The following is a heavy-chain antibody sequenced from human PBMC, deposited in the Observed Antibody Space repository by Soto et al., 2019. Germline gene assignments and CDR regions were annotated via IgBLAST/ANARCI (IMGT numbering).Heavy chain of an antibody. J-gene: IGHJ6*03. CDR3: ARGSSTSCWCGEYMDV. Sequence: SETLSLTFAVPRGSISSRNWWSWVRQPTGKGLEWIGEIYHSGITNYNPSLKSRVTISVDKSKNQFSLKLSSVTAAYTAVYYCARGSSTSCWCGEYMDVWGKGTTVTVSS. D-gene: IGHD2-2*01. V-gene: IGHV4-4*02. CDR1: RGSISSRNW. CDR2: IYHSGIT.